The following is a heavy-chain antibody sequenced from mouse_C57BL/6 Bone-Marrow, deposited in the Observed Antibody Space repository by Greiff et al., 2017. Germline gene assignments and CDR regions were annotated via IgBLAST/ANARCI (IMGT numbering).Heavy chain of an antibody. V-gene: IGHV3-6*01. D-gene: IGHD1-1*01. Sequence: VQLKESGPGLVKPSQSLSLTCSVTGYSITSGYYWNWIRQFPGNKLEWMGYISYDGSNNYNPSLKNRISITRDTSKNQFFLKLNSVTTEDTATYYCSLATVVATDYWGQGTTLTVSS. CDR3: SLATVVATDY. CDR2: ISYDGSN. J-gene: IGHJ2*01. CDR1: GYSITSGYY.